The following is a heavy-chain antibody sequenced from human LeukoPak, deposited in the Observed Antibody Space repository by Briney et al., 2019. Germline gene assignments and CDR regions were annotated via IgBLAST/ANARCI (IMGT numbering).Heavy chain of an antibody. CDR1: GFTFSSNY. Sequence: GGSLRLSCAVSGFTFSSNYMSWVRQAPGKGLEWVSLIYSGSNTYYLDSVKGRFTISRDYSKNTLYLQMNSLRADDTAIYYCAREMSAGSYFPYGMDVWGQGTTVIVSS. CDR2: IYSGSNT. J-gene: IGHJ6*02. CDR3: AREMSAGSYFPYGMDV. V-gene: IGHV3-66*01. D-gene: IGHD3-10*01.